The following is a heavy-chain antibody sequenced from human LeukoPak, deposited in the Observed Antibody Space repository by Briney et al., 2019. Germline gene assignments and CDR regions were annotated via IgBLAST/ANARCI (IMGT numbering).Heavy chain of an antibody. D-gene: IGHD3-22*01. CDR3: ARSYDGSGYSYFAY. V-gene: IGHV3-20*04. CDR1: GFTFDDYG. J-gene: IGHJ4*02. CDR2: INWNGGRT. Sequence: GGSLRLSCASSGFTFDDYGLSWVRQAPGKGLEWVSGINWNGGRTGYVDSVKGRFTISRDNAKNSLYLQMNSLRAEDTAVYYCARSYDGSGYSYFAYWGQGALVTVSS.